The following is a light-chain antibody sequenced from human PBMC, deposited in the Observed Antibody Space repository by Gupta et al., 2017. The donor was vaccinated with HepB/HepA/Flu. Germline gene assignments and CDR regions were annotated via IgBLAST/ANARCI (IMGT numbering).Light chain of an antibody. V-gene: IGKV3-15*01. J-gene: IGKJ4*01. CDR1: QSVSSS. CDR2: GAS. CDR3: QQYNKWPLT. Sequence: IVMTQSPATLSVSPRARATLSCTASQSVSSSLAWYQQKPGQAPRFLIYGASTRATGIPARFSGSGSGTEFTLTISSLQSEDFAVYYCQQYNKWPLTFGGGTKVEIK.